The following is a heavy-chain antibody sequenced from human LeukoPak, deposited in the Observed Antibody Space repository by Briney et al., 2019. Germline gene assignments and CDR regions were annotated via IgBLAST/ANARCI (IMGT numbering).Heavy chain of an antibody. Sequence: SETLSLTCTVSGGSVSSGSYYWGWIRQPPGKGLEWIGNIYYSGSTYYNPSLKSRVTISVETSKNQFSLKLSSVTAADTAVYYCARDGRFPPEVLPRYFDYWGQGILVTVSS. CDR1: GGSVSSGSYY. J-gene: IGHJ4*02. V-gene: IGHV4-39*07. D-gene: IGHD1-26*01. CDR3: ARDGRFPPEVLPRYFDY. CDR2: IYYSGST.